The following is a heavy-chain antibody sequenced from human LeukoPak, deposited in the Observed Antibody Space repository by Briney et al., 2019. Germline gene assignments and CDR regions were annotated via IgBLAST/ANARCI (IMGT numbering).Heavy chain of an antibody. CDR3: ARWEFGELLPSGFDY. D-gene: IGHD3-10*01. CDR1: GFTFSSYG. J-gene: IGHJ4*02. Sequence: PGGSLRLSCAASGFTFSSYGIHWVRQAPGKGLEWVSSISSSSSYIYYADSVKGRFTISRDNAKNSLYLQMNSLRAEDTAVYYCARWEFGELLPSGFDYWGQGTLVTVSS. CDR2: ISSSSSYI. V-gene: IGHV3-21*01.